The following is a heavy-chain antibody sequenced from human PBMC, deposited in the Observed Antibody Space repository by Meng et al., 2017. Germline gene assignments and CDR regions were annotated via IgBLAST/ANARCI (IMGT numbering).Heavy chain of an antibody. D-gene: IGHD5-24*01. J-gene: IGHJ4*02. Sequence: QLRTQESGPGLVKPSGTLSFHCIVSGGSISRSSYCWGWIRQPPGKGLEWIGSIYYSGSTYYNPSLKSRVTISVDTSKNQFSLKLSSVTAADTAVYYCARVRDGYNVVVDYWGQGTLVTVSS. CDR2: IYYSGST. CDR3: ARVRDGYNVVVDY. CDR1: GGSISRSSYC. V-gene: IGHV4-39*07.